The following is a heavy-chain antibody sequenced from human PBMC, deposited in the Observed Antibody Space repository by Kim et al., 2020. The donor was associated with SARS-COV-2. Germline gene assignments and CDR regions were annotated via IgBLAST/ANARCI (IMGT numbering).Heavy chain of an antibody. Sequence: ASVKVSCKASGYTFTSYGISWVRQAPGQGLEGMGWISAYNGNTNYAQKLQGRVTMTTDTSTSTAYMELRSLRSDDTAVYYCARSGQVLRYFDWLPSNWFDPWGQGTLVTVSS. CDR1: GYTFTSYG. J-gene: IGHJ5*02. D-gene: IGHD3-9*01. CDR3: ARSGQVLRYFDWLPSNWFDP. V-gene: IGHV1-18*01. CDR2: ISAYNGNT.